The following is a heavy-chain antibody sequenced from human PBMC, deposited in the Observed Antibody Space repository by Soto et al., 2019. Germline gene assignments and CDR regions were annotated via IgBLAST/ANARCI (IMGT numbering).Heavy chain of an antibody. CDR2: INSNGRST. CDR1: GFTFSSYW. CDR3: VRDYYDSSSYLNWFDP. Sequence: PGGSLRPSCAASGFTFSSYWMHWVRQAPGKGLVWVSRINSNGRSTSYADSVKGRFTISRDNAKNTLYLQMNSLRAEDTAVYYCVRDYYDSSSYLNWFDPWGQGTLVTVSS. D-gene: IGHD3-22*01. J-gene: IGHJ5*02. V-gene: IGHV3-74*01.